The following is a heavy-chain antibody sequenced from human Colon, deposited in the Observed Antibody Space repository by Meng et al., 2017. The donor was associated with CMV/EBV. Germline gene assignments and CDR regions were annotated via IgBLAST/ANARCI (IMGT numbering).Heavy chain of an antibody. D-gene: IGHD1-1*01. CDR2: IYYTGRT. Sequence: SETLSLTCTVSGGSISSSSYYWGWIRQPPGKGLEWIGSIYYTGRTNYKSSLKSRVTISLDMSKNQFSLYLSSVTAADTAVYYCARVELYSYYYAMDVWGQGTTVTVSS. J-gene: IGHJ6*02. CDR1: GGSISSSSYY. V-gene: IGHV4-39*07. CDR3: ARVELYSYYYAMDV.